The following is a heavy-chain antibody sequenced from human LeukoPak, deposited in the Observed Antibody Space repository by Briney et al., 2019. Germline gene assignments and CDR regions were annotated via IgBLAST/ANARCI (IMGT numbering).Heavy chain of an antibody. Sequence: SETLSLTRAVYGGSFSGYYWSWIRQPPGKGLEWIGEINHSGSTNYNPSLKSRVTISVDTSKNQFSLKLSSVTAADTAVYYCAGIGEQPSVWYYFDYWGQGTLVTVSS. CDR1: GGSFSGYY. V-gene: IGHV4-34*01. CDR2: INHSGST. D-gene: IGHD1-26*01. CDR3: AGIGEQPSVWYYFDY. J-gene: IGHJ4*02.